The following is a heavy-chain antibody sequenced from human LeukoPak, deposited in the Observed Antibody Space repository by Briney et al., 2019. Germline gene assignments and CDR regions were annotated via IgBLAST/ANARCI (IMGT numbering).Heavy chain of an antibody. Sequence: GGSLRLSCAASGFTFSIYCMHWVRQAPGKGPMWVSRICPDGTVTNYADSVKARFSISRDNARNTVYLQMNSLRAEDTAVYYCAKSHWPIFDYWGQGTLVTVSS. J-gene: IGHJ4*02. V-gene: IGHV3-74*01. D-gene: IGHD1-1*01. CDR2: ICPDGTVT. CDR1: GFTFSIYC. CDR3: AKSHWPIFDY.